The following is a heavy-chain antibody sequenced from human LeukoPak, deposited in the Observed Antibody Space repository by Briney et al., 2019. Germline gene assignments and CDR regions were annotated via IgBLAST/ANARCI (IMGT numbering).Heavy chain of an antibody. V-gene: IGHV3-30-3*01. J-gene: IGHJ4*02. CDR2: ISYDGNNK. Sequence: TGGSLRLSCADSGFTFSSYAMSWVRQAPGKGLEWVALISYDGNNKYYADSVKGRFTISRDNSKNTLYLQMNSLRAEDTAVYYCAKDLTGPTPLRYDSSGSDYWGQRTLVTVSS. CDR1: GFTFSSYA. CDR3: AKDLTGPTPLRYDSSGSDY. D-gene: IGHD3-22*01.